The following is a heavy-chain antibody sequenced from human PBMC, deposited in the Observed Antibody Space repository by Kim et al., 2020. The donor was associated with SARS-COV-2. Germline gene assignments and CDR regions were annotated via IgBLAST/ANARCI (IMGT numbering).Heavy chain of an antibody. CDR1: GFTFSIYS. J-gene: IGHJ4*02. Sequence: GGSLRLSCAASGFTFSIYSLNWVRQAPGKGLEWVSYISSRSNTIYYADSVKGRFTISRDNAKNSLYLQMNDLRDEDTAVYYCARDFYGDYTFDYWGQGTLVTVSS. V-gene: IGHV3-48*02. D-gene: IGHD4-17*01. CDR2: ISSRSNTI. CDR3: ARDFYGDYTFDY.